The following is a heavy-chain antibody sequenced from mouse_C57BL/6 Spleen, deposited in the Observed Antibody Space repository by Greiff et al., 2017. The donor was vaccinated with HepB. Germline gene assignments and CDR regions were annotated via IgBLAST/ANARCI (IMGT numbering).Heavy chain of an antibody. CDR1: GYTFTSYW. CDR3: ARDYYGKEYYFDY. Sequence: QVQLQQPGAELVKPGASVKMSCKASGYTFTSYWITWVKQRPGQGLEWIGDIYPGSGSTNYNEKFKSKATLTVDTSSSTAYMQRSSLTSEDSAVYYCARDYYGKEYYFDYWGQGTTLTVSS. J-gene: IGHJ2*01. D-gene: IGHD1-1*01. V-gene: IGHV1-55*01. CDR2: IYPGSGST.